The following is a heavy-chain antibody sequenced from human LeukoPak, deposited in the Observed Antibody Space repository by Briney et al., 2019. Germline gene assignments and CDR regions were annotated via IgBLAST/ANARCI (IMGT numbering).Heavy chain of an antibody. CDR2: INPSGGST. D-gene: IGHD3-3*01. Sequence: ASVKVSCKASGYTFTSYYMHWVRQAPGQGLEWMGIINPSGGSTSYAQKLQGRVTMTTDTSTSTAYMELRSLRSDDTAVYYCARDRESYDFWSGYPDAFDIWGQGTMVTVSS. J-gene: IGHJ3*02. CDR3: ARDRESYDFWSGYPDAFDI. CDR1: GYTFTSYY. V-gene: IGHV1-46*01.